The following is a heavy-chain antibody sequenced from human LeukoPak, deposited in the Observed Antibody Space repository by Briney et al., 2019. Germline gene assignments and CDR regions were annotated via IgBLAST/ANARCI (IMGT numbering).Heavy chain of an antibody. J-gene: IGHJ4*02. CDR2: MNPDGSST. CDR1: GFTFSIYW. Sequence: GGSLRLSCAASGFTFSIYWMYWVRQAPGKGPVWVPRMNPDGSSTTYADSAKGRFTISRDNAKKMLYLEMNSLRVEDTAVYYCGRGKTTVTDWGQGALVTVSS. V-gene: IGHV3-74*01. D-gene: IGHD4-17*01. CDR3: GRGKTTVTD.